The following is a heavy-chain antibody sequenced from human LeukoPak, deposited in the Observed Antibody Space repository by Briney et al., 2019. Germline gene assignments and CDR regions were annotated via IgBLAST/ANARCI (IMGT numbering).Heavy chain of an antibody. CDR2: IRSKANSYAT. CDR3: TRHTFSYYYMGV. J-gene: IGHJ6*03. V-gene: IGHV3-73*01. D-gene: IGHD2/OR15-2a*01. CDR1: GFTFSGPA. Sequence: GGSLRLSCAASGFTFSGPAMHWVRQASGKGLEWVGRIRSKANSYATAYAASVKGRFTISRDDSKNTAYLQMNSLKTEDTAVYYCTRHTFSYYYMGVWGKGTTVTVSS.